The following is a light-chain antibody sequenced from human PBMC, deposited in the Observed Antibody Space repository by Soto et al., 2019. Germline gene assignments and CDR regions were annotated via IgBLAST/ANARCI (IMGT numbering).Light chain of an antibody. CDR2: EVN. V-gene: IGLV2-8*01. Sequence: QSALTQPPSASGSPGQSVTISCTGTSSDVGIFNYVSWYQQHPDQAPKLLIFEVNKRPSGVPDRFSASKSCNTASLTVSGLQAEDEADYYCCSYAGSNTLIFGGGTKLTVL. CDR3: CSYAGSNTLI. J-gene: IGLJ2*01. CDR1: SSDVGIFNY.